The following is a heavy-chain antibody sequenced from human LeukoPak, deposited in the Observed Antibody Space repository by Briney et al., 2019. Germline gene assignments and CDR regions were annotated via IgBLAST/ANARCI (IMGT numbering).Heavy chain of an antibody. CDR3: ARHSRDPDAFDV. J-gene: IGHJ3*01. Sequence: SETLSLTCTVSGGSISSSTYYWGWVRQPPGKGLEWIGSISYSGSTYHNPSLKIRVTIFVDTSKNQFSLKLSSVTAADTAVYYCARHSRDPDAFDVWGQGTMVTVSS. V-gene: IGHV4-39*01. CDR2: ISYSGST. CDR1: GGSISSSTYY.